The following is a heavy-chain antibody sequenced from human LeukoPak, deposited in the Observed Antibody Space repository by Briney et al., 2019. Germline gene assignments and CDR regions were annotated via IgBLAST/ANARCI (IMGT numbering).Heavy chain of an antibody. CDR1: GGSFSGYY. J-gene: IGHJ6*03. V-gene: IGHV4-34*01. CDR3: ARKAISPLRGYYYYMDV. CDR2: INHSGST. Sequence: SETLSLTCAVYGGSFSGYYWSWIRQPPGKGLEWIGEINHSGSTNYNPSLKSRVTISADTSKNQFSLKLSSVTAADTAVYYCARKAISPLRGYYYYMDVWGKGTTVTVSS.